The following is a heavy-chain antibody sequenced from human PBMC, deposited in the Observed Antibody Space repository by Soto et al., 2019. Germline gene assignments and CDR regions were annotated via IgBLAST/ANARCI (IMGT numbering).Heavy chain of an antibody. V-gene: IGHV3-48*03. Sequence: ESGGGLVQPGGSLRLSCAASGFIFSSYEINWVRQAPGKGLEWVSYISSSGSTILYADSVKGRFTISRDNAKNSVYLRMNSLRAEDTAFYYCARATTGFDSWGQGTLVTVSS. CDR1: GFIFSSYE. CDR3: ARATTGFDS. CDR2: ISSSGSTI. D-gene: IGHD4-17*01. J-gene: IGHJ4*02.